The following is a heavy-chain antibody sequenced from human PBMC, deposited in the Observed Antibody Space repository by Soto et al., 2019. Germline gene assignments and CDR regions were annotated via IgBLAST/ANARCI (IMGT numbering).Heavy chain of an antibody. Sequence: QVQLQQWGAGLLKPSETLSLTCAVYGGSFSGFYWSWIRQPPGKGLEWIGEINHSGSTNYNPSRKSRVTISADTSKNQFSLQLSSVTAAATAVYYCVSKLGSCTGGSCNWYFDLWGRGTLVTVSS. D-gene: IGHD2-15*01. CDR3: VSKLGSCTGGSCNWYFDL. J-gene: IGHJ2*01. CDR2: INHSGST. CDR1: GGSFSGFY. V-gene: IGHV4-34*01.